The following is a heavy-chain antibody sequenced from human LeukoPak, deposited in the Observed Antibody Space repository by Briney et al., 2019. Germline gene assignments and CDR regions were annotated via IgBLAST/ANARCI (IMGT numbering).Heavy chain of an antibody. CDR2: IGTDGIRT. D-gene: IGHD4-23*01. CDR1: GFTFSSYW. Sequence: GGSLILSCAASGFTFSSYWMHWVRQVPGKGLVWVSRIGTDGIRTTYADYVQGRFTISRDNAKNTLYLQMNSLRAEDTAVYYCARDKYGGNSNAFDIWGQGTLVTVSS. V-gene: IGHV3-74*01. J-gene: IGHJ3*02. CDR3: ARDKYGGNSNAFDI.